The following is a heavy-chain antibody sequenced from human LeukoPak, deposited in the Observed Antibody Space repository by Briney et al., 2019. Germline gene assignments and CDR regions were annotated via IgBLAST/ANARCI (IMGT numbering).Heavy chain of an antibody. Sequence: WGSLRLSCAPSGFTFSIYGMGWVRQAPGKGLEWVSSISDNGGNTYYADSAKGRFTISRDNSKNTLYLQMNSLRAEDTAVYYCAKGTYYYGSSGYYLGHFDYWGQGTLVTVSS. J-gene: IGHJ4*02. V-gene: IGHV3-23*01. CDR1: GFTFSIYG. CDR3: AKGTYYYGSSGYYLGHFDY. D-gene: IGHD3-22*01. CDR2: ISDNGGNT.